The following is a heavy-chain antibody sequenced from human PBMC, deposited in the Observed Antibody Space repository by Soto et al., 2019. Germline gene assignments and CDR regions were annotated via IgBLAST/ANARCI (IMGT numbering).Heavy chain of an antibody. J-gene: IGHJ4*02. V-gene: IGHV3-48*01. CDR2: ISSSSGTI. Sequence: AGGSLRLSCVASGFTFSRHSMNWVRQAPGKGLEWVSYISSSSGTIYYADSVKGRFTISRDNAKNSLCLQMNSLRAEDTAVYYCARGRDFGGNTGRLSDFWGQGTLVNVSS. CDR3: ARGRDFGGNTGRLSDF. D-gene: IGHD2-15*01. CDR1: GFTFSRHS.